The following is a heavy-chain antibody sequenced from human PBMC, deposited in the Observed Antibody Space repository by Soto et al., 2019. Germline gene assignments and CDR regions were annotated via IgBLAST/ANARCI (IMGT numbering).Heavy chain of an antibody. CDR2: NYYSGIT. CDR3: ARGSSIAGLYYGMDV. J-gene: IGHJ6*02. D-gene: IGHD6-6*01. Sequence: QVQLQESGPGLVKPSQTLSLTCTVSGGSIRRGGYYWTWIRQHPGKGLEWIGYNYYSGITYYNPSLKSRVTISLDTSKNQFSLKLSSVTAADTAVYYCARGSSIAGLYYGMDVWGQGTTVTVSS. CDR1: GGSIRRGGYY. V-gene: IGHV4-31*03.